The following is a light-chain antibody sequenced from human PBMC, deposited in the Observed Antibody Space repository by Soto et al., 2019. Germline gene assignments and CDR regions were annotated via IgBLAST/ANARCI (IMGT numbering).Light chain of an antibody. CDR2: GAS. V-gene: IGKV3-20*01. Sequence: EIVMTQSPGTLSLSPGERATLSCRASQSVSSRLAWYQQKPGQAPRLLISGASSRATGIPDRFSGSGSETDFTLTISRLEPEDFALYYCQQYGSSAPITFGQGTRLEIK. J-gene: IGKJ5*01. CDR1: QSVSSR. CDR3: QQYGSSAPIT.